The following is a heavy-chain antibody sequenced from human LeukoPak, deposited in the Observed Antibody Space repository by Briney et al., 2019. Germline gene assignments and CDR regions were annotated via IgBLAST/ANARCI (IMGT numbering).Heavy chain of an antibody. Sequence: SGPTLVNPTETLTLTCTFSGFSLSTSGVGVGWIRQPPGKALDWLALIYWNDDKRYSPSLKTRLTITKDTSKNQVVLTMTNIDPVDTATYYCAHTIRRSGFDPWGQGTLVTASS. CDR2: IYWNDDK. CDR1: GFSLSTSGVG. CDR3: AHTIRRSGFDP. D-gene: IGHD5-24*01. V-gene: IGHV2-5*01. J-gene: IGHJ5*02.